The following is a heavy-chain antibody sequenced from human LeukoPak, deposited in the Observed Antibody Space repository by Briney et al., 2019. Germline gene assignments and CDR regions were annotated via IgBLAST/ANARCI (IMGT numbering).Heavy chain of an antibody. CDR3: ARDFMATITDY. V-gene: IGHV3-64*01. J-gene: IGHJ4*02. Sequence: PGGSLRLSCAASGFTFSSYGMHWVRQAPGKGLEYVSAINSNGGSTYYANSVKGRFTISRDNSKNTLYLQTNSLRAEDTAVYYCARDFMATITDYWGQGTLVTVSS. D-gene: IGHD5-24*01. CDR1: GFTFSSYG. CDR2: INSNGGST.